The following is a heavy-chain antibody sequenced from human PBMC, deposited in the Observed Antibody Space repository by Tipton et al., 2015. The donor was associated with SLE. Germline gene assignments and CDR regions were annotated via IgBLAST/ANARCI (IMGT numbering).Heavy chain of an antibody. CDR3: ARGGVGGYDYFDH. J-gene: IGHJ4*02. Sequence: VKPSQTLSLTCTVSGGSISSDDYYWTWIRQHPGKGLEWIGHMSYSGSTYYNPSLKSRITISVDTSKNHFSLKLSSVTAADTAVYYCARGGVGGYDYFDHWGQGTLVTVSS. V-gene: IGHV4-31*03. CDR2: MSYSGST. D-gene: IGHD5-12*01. CDR1: GGSISSDDYY.